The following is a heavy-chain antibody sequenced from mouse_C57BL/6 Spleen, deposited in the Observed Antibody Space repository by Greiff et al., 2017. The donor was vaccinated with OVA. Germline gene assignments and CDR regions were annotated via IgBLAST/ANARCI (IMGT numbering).Heavy chain of an antibody. J-gene: IGHJ2*01. CDR3: ERHPNWDGALDY. D-gene: IGHD4-1*01. CDR2: ISGGGGNT. CDR1: GFTFSSYT. V-gene: IGHV5-9*04. Sequence: EVQRVESGGGLVKPGGSLKLSCAASGFTFSSYTMSWVRQTPGKRLEWVATISGGGGNTYYPDSVKGRFTITRDNVKNTLYLKMSSLRAEDTAVYYGERHPNWDGALDYWGQGTTVTVSS.